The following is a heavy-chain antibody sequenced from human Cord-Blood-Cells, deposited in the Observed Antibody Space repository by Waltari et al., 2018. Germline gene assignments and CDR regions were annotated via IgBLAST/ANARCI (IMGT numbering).Heavy chain of an antibody. V-gene: IGHV1-24*01. D-gene: IGHD2-2*01. CDR2: FDPEDGET. J-gene: IGHJ5*02. CDR3: ALMGRYCSSTSCCHNWFDP. CDR1: GYTLTELS. Sequence: QVQLVQSGAEVKKPGASVKVSCKVSGYTLTELSMHWVRQAPGKGLEWMGGFDPEDGETIYAQKFQGRVTMTEDTSTDTAYMELSSLRSEDTAVYYCALMGRYCSSTSCCHNWFDPWGQGTLVTVSS.